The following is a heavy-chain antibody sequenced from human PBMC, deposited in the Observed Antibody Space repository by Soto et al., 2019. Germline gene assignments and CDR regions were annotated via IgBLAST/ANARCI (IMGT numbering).Heavy chain of an antibody. V-gene: IGHV3-23*01. CDR2: ISGSGGST. Sequence: GSLRLSCAASGFTFSSYAMSWVRQAPGKGLEWVSAISGSGGSTYYADSVKGRFTISRDNSKNTLYLQMNSLRAEDTAVYYCARDIVLMVYAIPPGFRGMDVWGQGTTVTV. J-gene: IGHJ6*02. CDR3: ARDIVLMVYAIPPGFRGMDV. CDR1: GFTFSSYA. D-gene: IGHD2-8*01.